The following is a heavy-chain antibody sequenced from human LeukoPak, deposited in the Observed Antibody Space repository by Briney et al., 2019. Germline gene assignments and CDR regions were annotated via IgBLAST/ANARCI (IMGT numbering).Heavy chain of an antibody. Sequence: GGSLRLSCAATGLSVSSNFMSWVRQAPGKGLEWVSVIYGGGSTYYADSVKGRFTISRDTPKNTLYLQMNSLRAEDTAVYYCARDNRAALAFDYWGQGTLVTVSS. J-gene: IGHJ4*02. CDR2: IYGGGST. D-gene: IGHD6-13*01. V-gene: IGHV3-53*05. CDR3: ARDNRAALAFDY. CDR1: GLSVSSNF.